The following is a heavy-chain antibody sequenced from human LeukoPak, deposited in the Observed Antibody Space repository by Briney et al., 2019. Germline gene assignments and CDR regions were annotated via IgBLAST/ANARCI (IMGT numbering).Heavy chain of an antibody. V-gene: IGHV3-48*04. CDR3: ARDITYYYDSSGFLY. Sequence: AGGSLRLSCAASGFAFSSYSMNWVRQAPGKGLEWVSYISSSSSTIYYADSVKGRFTISRDNAKNSLYPQMNSLRAEDTAVYYCARDITYYYDSSGFLYWGQGTLVTVSS. D-gene: IGHD3-22*01. CDR2: ISSSSSTI. CDR1: GFAFSSYS. J-gene: IGHJ4*02.